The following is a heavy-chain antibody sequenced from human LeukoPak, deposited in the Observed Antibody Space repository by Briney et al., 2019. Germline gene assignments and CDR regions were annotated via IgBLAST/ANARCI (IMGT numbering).Heavy chain of an antibody. CDR1: GFTFSNYN. Sequence: GGSLRLSCAASGFTFSNYNMNWVRQAPGKGLEWVSSISSSSSYIYYADSVKGRFTISRGNAKSSLYLQMNSLRAEDTAVYYCAELGITMIGGVWGKGTTVTISS. CDR3: AELGITMIGGV. V-gene: IGHV3-21*01. D-gene: IGHD3-10*02. CDR2: ISSSSSYI. J-gene: IGHJ6*04.